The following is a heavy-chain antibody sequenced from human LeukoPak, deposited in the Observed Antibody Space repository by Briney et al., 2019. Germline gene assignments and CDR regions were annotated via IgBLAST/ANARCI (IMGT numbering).Heavy chain of an antibody. Sequence: PGGSLRLSCAASGFTFSAYSMNWVRLAPGKGLVWVSRINSDGSSTSYADSVKGRFTISRDNAKNTLYLQMNSLRAEDTAVYYCARGRYCSGGSCLLINWFDPWGQGTLVTVSS. V-gene: IGHV3-74*01. CDR3: ARGRYCSGGSCLLINWFDP. CDR1: GFTFSAYS. CDR2: INSDGSST. J-gene: IGHJ5*02. D-gene: IGHD2-15*01.